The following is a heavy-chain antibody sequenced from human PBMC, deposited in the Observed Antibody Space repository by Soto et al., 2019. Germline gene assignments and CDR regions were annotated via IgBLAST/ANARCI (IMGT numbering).Heavy chain of an antibody. CDR2: IWYDGSNK. Sequence: QVQLVESGGGVVQPGRSLRLSCAASGFTFSSYGMHWVRQAPGKGLEWVAVIWYDGSNKYYADSVKGRFTISRDNSKNTLYRQMNSLRGEDTAVYYCAGGVTTLDYWGQGTLVTVSS. D-gene: IGHD4-17*01. V-gene: IGHV3-33*01. CDR1: GFTFSSYG. CDR3: AGGVTTLDY. J-gene: IGHJ4*02.